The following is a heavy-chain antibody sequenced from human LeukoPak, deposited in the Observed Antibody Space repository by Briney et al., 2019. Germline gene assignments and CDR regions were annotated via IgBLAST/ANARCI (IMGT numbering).Heavy chain of an antibody. Sequence: GGSLRLSCAASGFTFSSYSMIWVRQAPGKGLEWVSSISSSSSYIYYADSVKGRFTISRDNAKNSLYLQMNSLRAEDTAVYYCARLSTSDAFDIWGQGTMVTVSS. D-gene: IGHD5/OR15-5a*01. CDR3: ARLSTSDAFDI. CDR2: ISSSSSYI. V-gene: IGHV3-21*01. CDR1: GFTFSSYS. J-gene: IGHJ3*02.